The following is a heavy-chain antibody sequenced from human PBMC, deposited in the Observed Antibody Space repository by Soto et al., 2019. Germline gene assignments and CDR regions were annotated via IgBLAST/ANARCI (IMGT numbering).Heavy chain of an antibody. V-gene: IGHV4-4*07. CDR3: AREGSYSAYNFAHGIQLWSFDF. Sequence: ETLSLTCTVSGGSINTFYWSWVRQPAGKGLEWIGRIFSSGSTSFNPSLESRVAMSVDTSKNHFSLNLSSVTAADMAVYYCAREGSYSAYNFAHGIQLWSFDFWGQGTLVTVSS. J-gene: IGHJ4*02. CDR2: IFSSGST. D-gene: IGHD5-12*01. CDR1: GGSINTFY.